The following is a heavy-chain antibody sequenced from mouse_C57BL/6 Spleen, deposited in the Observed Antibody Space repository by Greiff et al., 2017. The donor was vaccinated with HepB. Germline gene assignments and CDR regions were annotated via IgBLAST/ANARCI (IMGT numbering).Heavy chain of an antibody. CDR1: GFNIKDYY. CDR2: IDPEDGDT. CDR3: TTWWAGGAY. J-gene: IGHJ3*01. Sequence: EVQLVESGAELVRPGASVKLSCTASGFNIKDYYMHWVKQRPEQGLEWIGRIDPEDGDTEYAPKFQGKATMTADKSSNTAYLQLSSLTSEDTAVYYCTTWWAGGAYWGQGTLVTVSA. D-gene: IGHD1-1*02. V-gene: IGHV14-1*01.